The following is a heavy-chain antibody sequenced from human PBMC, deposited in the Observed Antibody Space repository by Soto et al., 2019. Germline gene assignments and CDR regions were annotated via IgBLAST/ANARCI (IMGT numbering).Heavy chain of an antibody. CDR1: GLTFSSYV. D-gene: IGHD2-8*01. CDR2: ISPSGGNT. Sequence: EVQLLESGGGLVQPGGSLRLSCAASGLTFSSYVMNWVRLAPGKGLEWVSGISPSGGNTYYADSVKGRFTISRDNSKNALYLQMNSLRAEDTAVYYCAKGCVGVCYHCSYYFDSWGQGALVTVSS. V-gene: IGHV3-23*01. CDR3: AKGCVGVCYHCSYYFDS. J-gene: IGHJ4*02.